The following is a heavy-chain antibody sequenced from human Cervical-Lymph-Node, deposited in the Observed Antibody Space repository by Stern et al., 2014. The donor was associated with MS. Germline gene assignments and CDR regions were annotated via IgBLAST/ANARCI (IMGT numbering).Heavy chain of an antibody. D-gene: IGHD1-26*01. CDR3: AREGAY. J-gene: IGHJ4*02. Sequence: QVQLQESGPGLVKPSQTLSLTCTVSGGSISCGGYYWSWIRQHPGKGLEWIGYFYYSGRTYYHPSLKRSAIISVAKNKNEVTLKLSSVTAADTAVYYCAREGAYWGQGTLVTVSS. V-gene: IGHV4-31*03. CDR2: FYYSGRT. CDR1: GGSISCGGYY.